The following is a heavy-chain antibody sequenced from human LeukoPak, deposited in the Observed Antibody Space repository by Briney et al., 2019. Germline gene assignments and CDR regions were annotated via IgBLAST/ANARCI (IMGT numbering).Heavy chain of an antibody. CDR3: AKGNYDFWSGYPGLSYFDY. Sequence: GGSLRLSCAASGFTFSRSSMSWVRQAPGKGLEWVSAISGSGVATYYADSVKGRFTISRDNSKNTLYLQMNSLRAGDTAVYYCAKGNYDFWSGYPGLSYFDYWGQGTLVTVSS. D-gene: IGHD3-3*01. J-gene: IGHJ4*02. CDR2: ISGSGVAT. V-gene: IGHV3-23*01. CDR1: GFTFSRSS.